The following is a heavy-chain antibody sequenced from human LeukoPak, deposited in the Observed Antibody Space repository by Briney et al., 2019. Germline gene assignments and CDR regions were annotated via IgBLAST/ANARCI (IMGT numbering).Heavy chain of an antibody. CDR2: ISGSGGST. D-gene: IGHD2/OR15-2a*01. J-gene: IGHJ3*02. CDR3: LTIVETTFDAFDI. CDR1: GFTFSSYA. V-gene: IGHV3-23*01. Sequence: GGSLRLSCVASGFTFSSYAMSWVRQAPGKGLEWVSAISGSGGSTYYVDSVKGRFTISRDTSKNTLYLQMNTLRAEDTAVYYCLTIVETTFDAFDIWGQGTMVTVSS.